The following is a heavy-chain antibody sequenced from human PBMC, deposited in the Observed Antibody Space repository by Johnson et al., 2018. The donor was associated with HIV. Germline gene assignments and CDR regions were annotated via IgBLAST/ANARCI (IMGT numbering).Heavy chain of an antibody. CDR1: GFTVISNY. CDR3: ARGGRAKDAFDI. CDR2: IYDGGTT. Sequence: VQLVESGGGLVQPGGSLRLSCAVSGFTVISNYMTWVRQAPGKGLEWVSFIYDGGTTYYADSVKGRFTISSDNSKNTLYLQMNSLRAEDTALYYCARGGRAKDAFDIWGQGTMVTVSS. D-gene: IGHD3-16*01. J-gene: IGHJ3*02. V-gene: IGHV3-66*02.